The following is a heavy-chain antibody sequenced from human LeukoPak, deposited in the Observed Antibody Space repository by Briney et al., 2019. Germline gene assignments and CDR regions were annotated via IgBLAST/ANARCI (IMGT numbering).Heavy chain of an antibody. Sequence: GGSLRLSCAASGFTFSDYYMSWIRQAPGKGLEWVSYISRSTATLYYADAVKGRFTISRDNAKNSLYLQMNSLRAGDTAVYYCAKGERWLVHLRPTFDFWGQGTLVTVSS. J-gene: IGHJ4*02. CDR1: GFTFSDYY. CDR2: ISRSTATL. CDR3: AKGERWLVHLRPTFDF. D-gene: IGHD6-19*01. V-gene: IGHV3-11*04.